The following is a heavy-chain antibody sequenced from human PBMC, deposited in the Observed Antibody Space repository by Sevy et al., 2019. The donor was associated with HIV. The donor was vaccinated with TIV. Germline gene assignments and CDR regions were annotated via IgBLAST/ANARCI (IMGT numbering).Heavy chain of an antibody. CDR2: IGVNNGKT. CDR3: ARDSYYYDMHSSYRPPDY. J-gene: IGHJ4*02. CDR1: GYNFNTYG. D-gene: IGHD3-22*01. V-gene: IGHV1-18*01. Sequence: APVKVSCKASGYNFNTYGITWVRQAPGQGLAWMGWIGVNNGKTNYAARLQARISMTADTSTSTVYMELRTLTSDDTAIYFCARDSYYYDMHSSYRPPDYWGQGTLVTVSS.